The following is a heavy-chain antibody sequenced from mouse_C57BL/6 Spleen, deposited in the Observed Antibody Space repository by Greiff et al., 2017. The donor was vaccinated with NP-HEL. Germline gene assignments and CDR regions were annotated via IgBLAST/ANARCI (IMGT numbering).Heavy chain of an antibody. CDR1: GYTFTSYG. CDR2: IYPRSGNT. D-gene: IGHD2-4*01. J-gene: IGHJ3*01. CDR3: ARLVYDYDKGAD. V-gene: IGHV1-81*01. Sequence: QVQLQQSGAELARPGASVKLSCKASGYTFTSYGISWVKQRTGQGLEWIGEIYPRSGNTYYNEKFKGKATLTADKSSSTAYMELRSLTSEDSAVYFWARLVYDYDKGADWGQGTLVTVSA.